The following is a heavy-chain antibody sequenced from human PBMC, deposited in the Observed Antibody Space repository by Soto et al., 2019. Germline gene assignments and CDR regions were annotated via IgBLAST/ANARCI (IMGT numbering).Heavy chain of an antibody. Sequence: PSEPLSLICTVSGDSVTSNDFFWGWIRRPPGRGLEWIESIYRDGRTYIRPSLKSRVSMSLDTSKNQFSLKLTSVTAADTAVYFCGKILTGTSGHSDFDYWGHGTLVTVSP. D-gene: IGHD3-9*01. CDR2: IYRDGRT. J-gene: IGHJ4*01. V-gene: IGHV4-39*01. CDR1: GDSVTSNDFF. CDR3: GKILTGTSGHSDFDY.